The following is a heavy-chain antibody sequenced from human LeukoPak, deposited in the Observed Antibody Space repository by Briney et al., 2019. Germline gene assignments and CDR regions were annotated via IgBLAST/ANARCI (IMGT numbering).Heavy chain of an antibody. D-gene: IGHD3-3*01. J-gene: IGHJ6*03. Sequence: ASVKVSCKASGYTFTNYGISLVRQAPGQGLEWMGWISAYNGNTNYAQKLQGRVTMTTDTSTSKAYMELRSLRSDDTAVYYCASAPFDAWSGYFPYYMDVWGKGTTVTVSS. CDR3: ASAPFDAWSGYFPYYMDV. CDR2: ISAYNGNT. V-gene: IGHV1-18*01. CDR1: GYTFTNYG.